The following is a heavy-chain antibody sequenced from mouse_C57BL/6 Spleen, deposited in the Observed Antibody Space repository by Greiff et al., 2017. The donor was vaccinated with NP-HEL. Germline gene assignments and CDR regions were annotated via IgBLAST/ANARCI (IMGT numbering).Heavy chain of an antibody. D-gene: IGHD4-1*01. V-gene: IGHV1-80*01. J-gene: IGHJ2*01. CDR3: ARTGRTGYYFDY. CDR2: IYPGDGDT. CDR1: GYAISSYW. Sequence: QVQLQQSGAELVKPGASVKISCKASGYAISSYWMNWVKQRPGKGLEWIGQIYPGDGDTNYNGKFKGKATLTADKSSSTAYMQLSSLTSEDSAVYFCARTGRTGYYFDYWGQGTTLTVSS.